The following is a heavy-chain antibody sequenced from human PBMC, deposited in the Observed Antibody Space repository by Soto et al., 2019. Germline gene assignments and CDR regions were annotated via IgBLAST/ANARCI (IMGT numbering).Heavy chain of an antibody. V-gene: IGHV3-30-3*01. D-gene: IGHD6-19*01. CDR2: ISYDGSNK. CDR1: GFTFSSYA. Sequence: QVQLVESGGGVVQPGRSLRLSCAASGFTFSSYAMHWVRQAPGKGLEWVAVISYDGSNKYYADSVKGRFTISRDNSKNPLDLQMNSLRAEDTAVYYWARDGGWYLGGGRGNWFAPWGQGTLVTVSS. J-gene: IGHJ5*02. CDR3: ARDGGWYLGGGRGNWFAP.